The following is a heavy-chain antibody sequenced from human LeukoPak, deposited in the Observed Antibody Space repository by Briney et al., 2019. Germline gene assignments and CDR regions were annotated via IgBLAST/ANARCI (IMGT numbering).Heavy chain of an antibody. J-gene: IGHJ4*02. CDR2: ISSSGSTI. D-gene: IGHD3-22*01. CDR3: ARDSPSGYYDSSGYYEDY. V-gene: IGHV3-11*01. CDR1: GFTFSDYY. Sequence: GGSLRLSCAASGFTFSDYYMSWIRQAPGKGLEWVSYISSSGSTIYYADSVKGRFTISRDNAKNSLYLQMNSLRAEDTAVYYCARDSPSGYYDSSGYYEDYWGQGTLVTVSS.